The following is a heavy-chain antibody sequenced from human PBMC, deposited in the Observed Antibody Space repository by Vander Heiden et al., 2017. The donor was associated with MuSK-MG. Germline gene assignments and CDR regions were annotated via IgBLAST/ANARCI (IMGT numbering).Heavy chain of an antibody. CDR1: GFPFADYG. CDR2: INWNGGST. Sequence: EVQLVESGGGVVRPGGSLRLSCAASGFPFADYGMSWVHQAPGKGLEWVSGINWNGGSTGYADSVKGRFTISRDNAKNSLYLQMNSLRAEDTALYHCARRYCSSTSCSLDYWGQGTLVTVSS. CDR3: ARRYCSSTSCSLDY. D-gene: IGHD2-2*01. J-gene: IGHJ4*02. V-gene: IGHV3-20*01.